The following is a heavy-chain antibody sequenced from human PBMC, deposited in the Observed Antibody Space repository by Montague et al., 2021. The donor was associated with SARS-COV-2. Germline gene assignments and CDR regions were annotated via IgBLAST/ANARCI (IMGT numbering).Heavy chain of an antibody. CDR1: GGSTRSTTFY. D-gene: IGHD6-19*01. CDR2: IYEDDTN. Sequence: SETLSLTCTVYGGSTRSTTFYWGCLRQSPGKGLEWIGNIYEDDTNYPTPSLQRRVAIYSDTPNKQFSLTITSLIVADTTIYYCVTRGKTAVAGQFDYWGPGILVSVSS. CDR3: VTRGKTAVAGQFDY. J-gene: IGHJ4*02. V-gene: IGHV4-39*07.